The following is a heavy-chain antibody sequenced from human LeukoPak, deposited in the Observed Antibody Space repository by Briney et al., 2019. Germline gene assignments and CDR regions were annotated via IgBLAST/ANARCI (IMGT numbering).Heavy chain of an antibody. V-gene: IGHV1-18*01. D-gene: IGHD6-6*01. Sequence: ASVKVSCKASGYTFTSYGISWVRQAPGQGLEWMGWISAYNGNTNYAQKLQGRVTMTTDTSTSTAYMELRSLRSDDTAVYYCAITLDADYSSSSWFVPWGQGTLVTVSS. CDR2: ISAYNGNT. J-gene: IGHJ5*02. CDR1: GYTFTSYG. CDR3: AITLDADYSSSSWFVP.